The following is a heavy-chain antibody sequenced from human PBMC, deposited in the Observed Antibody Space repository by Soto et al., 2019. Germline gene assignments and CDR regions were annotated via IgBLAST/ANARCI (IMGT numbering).Heavy chain of an antibody. CDR2: ISSNGGST. CDR1: GFTFSSYA. V-gene: IGHV3-64*01. J-gene: IGHJ3*02. D-gene: IGHD3-3*01. Sequence: EVQLVESGGGLVQPGGSLRLSCAASGFTFSSYAMHWVRQAPGKGLEYVSAISSNGGSTYYANSVKGRFTISRDNSKNTLYLQMGSLRAEDMAVYYCALGYDFWSGYYNVPHAFNIWGQGTMVTVSS. CDR3: ALGYDFWSGYYNVPHAFNI.